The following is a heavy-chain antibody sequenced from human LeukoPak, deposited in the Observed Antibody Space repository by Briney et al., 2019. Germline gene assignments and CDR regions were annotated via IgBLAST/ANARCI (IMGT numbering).Heavy chain of an antibody. Sequence: PSGTLSLTCAVSGGSIGSSNWWSWVRQPPGKGLEWIGEIYHSGSTNYNPSLKSRVTISVDKSKNQFSLKLSSVTAADTAVYYCARTSADGDYGGPWVYWGQGTLVTVSS. D-gene: IGHD4-23*01. J-gene: IGHJ4*02. CDR1: GGSIGSSNW. CDR2: IYHSGST. CDR3: ARTSADGDYGGPWVY. V-gene: IGHV4-4*02.